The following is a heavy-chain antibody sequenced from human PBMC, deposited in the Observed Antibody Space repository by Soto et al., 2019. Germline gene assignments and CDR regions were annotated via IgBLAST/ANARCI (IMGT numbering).Heavy chain of an antibody. Sequence: PSETLSLTCTVSGGSVSSGSYYWSWIRQPPGKGLEWIGYIYYSGSTNYNPSLKSRVTISVDTSKNQFSLKLSSVTAADTAVYYCARDSSLRGYESRWGQGTLVTVSS. J-gene: IGHJ4*02. CDR2: IYYSGST. D-gene: IGHD5-12*01. V-gene: IGHV4-61*01. CDR3: ARDSSLRGYESR. CDR1: GGSVSSGSYY.